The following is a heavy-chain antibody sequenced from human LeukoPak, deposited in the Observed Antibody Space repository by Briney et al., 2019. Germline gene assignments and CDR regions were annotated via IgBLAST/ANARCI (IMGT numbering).Heavy chain of an antibody. V-gene: IGHV4-39*01. D-gene: IGHD6-19*01. CDR2: IYYSGST. CDR1: GGSISSSSYY. CDR3: ARRGAVADLDY. J-gene: IGHJ4*02. Sequence: PSETLSLTCTASGGSISSSSYYWGWIRQPPGKGLEWIGSIYYSGSTYYNPSLKSRVTISVDTSKNQFSLKLSSVTAADTAVYYCARRGAVADLDYWGQGTLVTVSS.